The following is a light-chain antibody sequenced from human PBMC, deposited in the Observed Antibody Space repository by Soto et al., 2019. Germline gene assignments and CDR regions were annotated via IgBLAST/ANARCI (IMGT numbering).Light chain of an antibody. Sequence: QSVLTQPPSASGSPGQSVTISCTGTSSDVGGYDYVSWYQQHPGKAPKLMIFEVSKRPPGVPDRFSGSKSGNTASLTVSGLQAEDEADYYCSSYAGNTKGVFGTGTKVTV. CDR3: SSYAGNTKGV. CDR2: EVS. J-gene: IGLJ1*01. CDR1: SSDVGGYDY. V-gene: IGLV2-8*01.